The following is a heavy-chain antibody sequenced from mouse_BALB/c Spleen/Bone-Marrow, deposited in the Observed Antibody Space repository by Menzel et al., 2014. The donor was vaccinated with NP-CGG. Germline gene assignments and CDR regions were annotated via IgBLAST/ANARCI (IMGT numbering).Heavy chain of an antibody. D-gene: IGHD2-4*01. CDR2: INFSGST. J-gene: IGHJ4*01. V-gene: IGHV3-8*02. Sequence: EVHLVESGPSLVKPSQTLSLTCSVTGDSITSGYWNWIRKFPANKLEYMGYINFSGSTYYNPSLESRISITRDTSKNQYYLHLNSVTTEDTATYYCASGGPTMITYYAMDYWCQGTSVTVSS. CDR1: GDSITSGY. CDR3: ASGGPTMITYYAMDY.